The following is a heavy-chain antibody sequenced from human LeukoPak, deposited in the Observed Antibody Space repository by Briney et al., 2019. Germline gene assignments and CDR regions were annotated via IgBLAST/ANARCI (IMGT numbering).Heavy chain of an antibody. V-gene: IGHV3-30*03. Sequence: GGSLRLSCAASGFTFSDYYMSWIRPAPGKGLEWVAVISDDGRHNYYADSVKGRFTISRDNSKSTLYLQMNSLRDDDSAAYFCARVYLERLTAGYFDHWGQGTQVTVSP. CDR2: ISDDGRHN. CDR1: GFTFSDYY. J-gene: IGHJ4*02. CDR3: ARVYLERLTAGYFDH. D-gene: IGHD2-8*01.